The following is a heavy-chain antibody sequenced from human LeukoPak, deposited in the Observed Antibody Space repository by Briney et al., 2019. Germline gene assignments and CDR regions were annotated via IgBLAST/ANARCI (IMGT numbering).Heavy chain of an antibody. CDR2: IIPIFGTA. CDR3: VRVDSSSWYSNYYYGMDV. V-gene: IGHV1-69*01. D-gene: IGHD6-13*01. J-gene: IGHJ6*02. CDR1: GGTFSSYA. Sequence: ASVKASCKASGGTFSSYAISWVRQAPGQGLEWMGGIIPIFGTANYAQKFQGRVTITADESTSTAYMELSSLRSEDTAVYYCVRVDSSSWYSNYYYGMDVWGQGTTVTVSS.